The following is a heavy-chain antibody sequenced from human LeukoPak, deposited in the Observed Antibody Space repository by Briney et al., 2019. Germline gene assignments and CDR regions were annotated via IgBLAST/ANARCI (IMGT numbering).Heavy chain of an antibody. CDR2: IIPIFGTA. V-gene: IGHV1-69*13. CDR3: ARERFDGVGSGPAYQLLWFGGKFDY. D-gene: IGHD3-10*01. J-gene: IGHJ4*02. Sequence: ASVTVSFTASVGTFSSYAISWVRQAPGQGLEWMGGIIPIFGTANYAQKFQGRVTITADESTSTAYMELSSLRSEDTAVYYCARERFDGVGSGPAYQLLWFGGKFDYWGQGTLVTVSS. CDR1: VGTFSSYA.